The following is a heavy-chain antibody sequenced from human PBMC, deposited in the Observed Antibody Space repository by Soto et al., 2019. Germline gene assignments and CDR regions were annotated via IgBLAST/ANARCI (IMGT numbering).Heavy chain of an antibody. CDR2: ISYDGSNK. D-gene: IGHD2-15*01. J-gene: IGHJ4*02. CDR1: GFTFISYG. Sequence: GGSLRLSCAASGFTFISYGMHWVLQAPGKGLEWVAVISYDGSNKYYADSVKGRFTISRDNSKNTLYLQMNSLRAEDTAVYYCAKEGLLPSRWRLPSYYFDYWGQGTLVTVSS. CDR3: AKEGLLPSRWRLPSYYFDY. V-gene: IGHV3-30*18.